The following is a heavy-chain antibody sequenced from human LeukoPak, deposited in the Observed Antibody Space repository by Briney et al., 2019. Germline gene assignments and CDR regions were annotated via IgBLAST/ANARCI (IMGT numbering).Heavy chain of an antibody. Sequence: GGSLRLSCAASGFTFSSYSMNWVRQAPGKGLEWVSSISSSSSYKYYADSGKGRFTISRDNANNSLYLQMNSLRAEGTAVYYCARDTGYSGYETDYWGQGTLVTVSS. CDR2: ISSSSSYK. CDR1: GFTFSSYS. J-gene: IGHJ4*02. D-gene: IGHD5-12*01. V-gene: IGHV3-21*01. CDR3: ARDTGYSGYETDY.